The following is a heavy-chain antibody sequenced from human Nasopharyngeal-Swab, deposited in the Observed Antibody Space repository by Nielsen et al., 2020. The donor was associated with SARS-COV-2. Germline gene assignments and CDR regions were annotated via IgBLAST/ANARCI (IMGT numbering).Heavy chain of an antibody. D-gene: IGHD2-15*01. Sequence: GESLKISCAASGFTVSSNYMRWVRQAPGKGLEWVSVIYSGGSTYYADSVKGRFTISRDNSKNTLYLQMNSLRVEDTAVYYCAKDQPSDYWGQGTLVTVSS. V-gene: IGHV3-53*01. J-gene: IGHJ4*02. CDR2: IYSGGST. CDR1: GFTVSSNY. CDR3: AKDQPSDY.